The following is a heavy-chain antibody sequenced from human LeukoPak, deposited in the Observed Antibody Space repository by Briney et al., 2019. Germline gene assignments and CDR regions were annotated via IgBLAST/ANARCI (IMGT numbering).Heavy chain of an antibody. CDR2: ISAYNGNT. J-gene: IGHJ5*02. CDR3: AGVPASMRNFDWLLGLALNWFDP. Sequence: ASVKVSCKASGYTFTSYGISWVRQAPGQGLEWMGWISAYNGNTNYAQKLQGRVTMTTDTSTSTAYMELRSLRSDDTAVYYCAGVPASMRNFDWLLGLALNWFDPWGQGTLVTVSS. CDR1: GYTFTSYG. D-gene: IGHD3-9*01. V-gene: IGHV1-18*01.